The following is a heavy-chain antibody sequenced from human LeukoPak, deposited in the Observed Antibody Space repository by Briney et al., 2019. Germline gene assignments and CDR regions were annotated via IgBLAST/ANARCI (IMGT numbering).Heavy chain of an antibody. CDR2: IILIFGTA. CDR1: GGAFTKY. V-gene: IGHV1-69*13. Sequence: SVKVSCKASGGAFTKYISWVRQAPGQGLEWMGGIILIFGTANYAQKFQGRVTITADESTSTAYMELSSLRSEDTAVYYCARGEVPPHYFDYWGQGTLVTVSS. CDR3: ARGEVPPHYFDY. J-gene: IGHJ4*02.